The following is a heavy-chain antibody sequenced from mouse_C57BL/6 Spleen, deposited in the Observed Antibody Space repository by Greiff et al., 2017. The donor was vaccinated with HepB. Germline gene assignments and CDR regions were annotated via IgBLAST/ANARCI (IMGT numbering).Heavy chain of an antibody. CDR2: IDPEDGET. Sequence: VQLQQSGAELVKPGASVKLSCTASGFNINDYYMHWVKQRTEQGLEWIGRIDPEDGETKYAPKFQGKATITADTSSNTASLQLSSLTSEDTAVYYGARGIVSSQSWFAYWGQGALVTVSA. CDR3: ARGIVSSQSWFAY. CDR1: GFNINDYY. J-gene: IGHJ3*01. V-gene: IGHV14-2*01. D-gene: IGHD1-1*01.